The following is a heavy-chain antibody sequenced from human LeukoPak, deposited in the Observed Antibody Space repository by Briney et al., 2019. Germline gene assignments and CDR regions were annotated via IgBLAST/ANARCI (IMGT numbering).Heavy chain of an antibody. Sequence: GGSLRLSCEASGFTFSSSWMHWVRQAPGKGLVWVSRISSDGSSSSYADSVKGRFTIPRDNAKNTLSLQMNSLRAEDTAVYYCARSSGYGYDYWGQGTLVTVSS. D-gene: IGHD5-18*01. CDR3: ARSSGYGYDY. CDR1: GFTFSSSW. J-gene: IGHJ4*02. CDR2: ISSDGSSS. V-gene: IGHV3-74*01.